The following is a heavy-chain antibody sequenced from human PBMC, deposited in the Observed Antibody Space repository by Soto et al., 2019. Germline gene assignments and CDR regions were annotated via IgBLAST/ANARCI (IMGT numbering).Heavy chain of an antibody. CDR2: INPSGGST. J-gene: IGHJ4*02. CDR1: GYTFTSYY. Sequence: ASVKVSCKASGYTFTSYYMHWVRQAPGQGLEWMGIINPSGGSTSYAQKFQGRVTMTRDTSTSTVYMELSSLRSEDTAMYYCARETYYYDSSGYYPIDYWGQGTLVTVSS. CDR3: ARETYYYDSSGYYPIDY. V-gene: IGHV1-46*01. D-gene: IGHD3-22*01.